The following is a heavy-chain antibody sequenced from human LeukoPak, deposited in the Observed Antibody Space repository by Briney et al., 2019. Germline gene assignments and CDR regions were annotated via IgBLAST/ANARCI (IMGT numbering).Heavy chain of an antibody. CDR3: AREAAAGTV. Sequence: XXXXRXXXXXGLEWIGYIYYSGSTNYNPSLKSRVTISVDTSKNQFSLKLSSVTAADTAVYYCAREAAAGTVWGQGTLVTVSS. CDR2: IYYSGST. D-gene: IGHD6-13*01. J-gene: IGHJ4*02. V-gene: IGHV4-59*01.